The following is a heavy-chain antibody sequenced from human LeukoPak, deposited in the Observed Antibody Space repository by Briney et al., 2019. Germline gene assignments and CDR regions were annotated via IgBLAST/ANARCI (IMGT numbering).Heavy chain of an antibody. J-gene: IGHJ6*03. CDR2: ISHSGST. CDR3: ARAGWQQLAHHYYMDV. Sequence: SETLSLTCTVSGGSISSGGYYWSWIRQPPGKGLEWIGYISHSGSTYYNPSLKSRVTMSVDTSKNQFSLKLSSVTAADTAVYYCARAGWQQLAHHYYMDVWGKGTTVTVSS. D-gene: IGHD6-13*01. V-gene: IGHV4-30-2*01. CDR1: GGSISSGGYY.